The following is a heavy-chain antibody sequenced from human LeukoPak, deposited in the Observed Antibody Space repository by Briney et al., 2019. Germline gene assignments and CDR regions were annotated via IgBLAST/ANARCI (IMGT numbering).Heavy chain of an antibody. CDR2: INHSGST. V-gene: IGHV4-34*01. Sequence: SETLSLTCAVYGGSFNGYYWSWIRQPPGKGLEWIGEINHSGSTNYNPSLKSRVTISVDTSKNQFSLKLSSVTAADTAVYYCARVYYDSSGYYWLDYWGQGTLVTVSS. CDR1: GGSFNGYY. CDR3: ARVYYDSSGYYWLDY. D-gene: IGHD3-22*01. J-gene: IGHJ4*02.